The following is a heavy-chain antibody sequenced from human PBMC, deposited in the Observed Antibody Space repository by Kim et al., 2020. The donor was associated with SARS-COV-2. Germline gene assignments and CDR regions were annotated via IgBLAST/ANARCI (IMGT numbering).Heavy chain of an antibody. J-gene: IGHJ4*02. Sequence: PSLKSRGTISVDTAKNQFSLKLSSVTAADTAVYYCARGLYGSSWYFYFDYWGQGTLVTVSS. D-gene: IGHD6-13*01. CDR3: ARGLYGSSWYFYFDY. V-gene: IGHV4-34*01.